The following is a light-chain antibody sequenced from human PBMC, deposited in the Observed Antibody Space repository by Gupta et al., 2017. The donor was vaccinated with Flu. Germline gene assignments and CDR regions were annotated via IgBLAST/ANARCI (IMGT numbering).Light chain of an antibody. V-gene: IGKV1-9*01. CDR3: QQLNSYPPWT. J-gene: IGKJ1*01. CDR2: AAS. Sequence: DIQLTQSPAFLSASVGDRVTITCRASQGISSYLAWYQQKPGKAPKLLIYAASTVQSGVPSRFSGSGSGTEFTLTISSRQPEDVATYYCQQLNSYPPWTFGQGTKVEIK. CDR1: QGISSY.